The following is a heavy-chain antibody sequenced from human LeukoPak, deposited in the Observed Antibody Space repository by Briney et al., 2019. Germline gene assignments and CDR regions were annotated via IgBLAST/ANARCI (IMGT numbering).Heavy chain of an antibody. V-gene: IGHV5-51*01. J-gene: IGHJ4*02. D-gene: IGHD5-18*01. CDR3: ARRGADTFIIDS. Sequence: GESLKISCKGSGYNFSRYWIGWVRQMPGRGLEWVGVIYPGDSHAIYSPSFQGQVTLSADKSISTAYLQWNGLTTSDTAMYYCARRGADTFIIDSWGQGTLVTVSS. CDR2: IYPGDSHA. CDR1: GYNFSRYW.